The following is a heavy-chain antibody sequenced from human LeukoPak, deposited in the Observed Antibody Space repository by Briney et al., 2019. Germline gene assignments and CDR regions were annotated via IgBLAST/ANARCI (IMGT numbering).Heavy chain of an antibody. D-gene: IGHD1-20*01. J-gene: IGHJ4*02. Sequence: GGSLRLSCAASGFTFSTYAMSWVRQAPGKGLEWVAAISGRGVSTSYADSVRGRFTISRDNSKNTLYLQMNSLRAEDTAVYYCARAASGNWNDVSDYWGQGTLVTVSS. CDR1: GFTFSTYA. CDR3: ARAASGNWNDVSDY. V-gene: IGHV3-23*01. CDR2: ISGRGVST.